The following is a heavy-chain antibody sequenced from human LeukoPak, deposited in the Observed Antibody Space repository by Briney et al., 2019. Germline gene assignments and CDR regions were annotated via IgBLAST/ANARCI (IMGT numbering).Heavy chain of an antibody. CDR3: AGSGSYYRLDY. D-gene: IGHD3-10*01. Sequence: GGSLRLSCAASGFTFSSYAISWVRQAPGKGLEWVSAINGSGSSTYYADSVKGRFTISRDNSKNTLYLQMNRLRAEDTAVYYCAGSGSYYRLDYWGQGTLVTVSS. CDR1: GFTFSSYA. CDR2: INGSGSST. V-gene: IGHV3-23*01. J-gene: IGHJ4*02.